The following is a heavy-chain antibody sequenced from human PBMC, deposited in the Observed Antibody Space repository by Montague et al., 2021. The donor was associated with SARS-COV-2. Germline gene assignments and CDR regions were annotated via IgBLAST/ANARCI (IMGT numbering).Heavy chain of an antibody. V-gene: IGHV4-61*09. D-gene: IGHD2-2*02. CDR2: IHASAST. CDR3: ARGPDTAIARDEI. CDR1: GGSINSCRYY. J-gene: IGHJ4*02. Sequence: TLSLTCTVSGGSINSCRYYWSRLRQTAGKGLEWIGHIHASASTNYNPSLKSRVTISADTSNYQLSLNVRSVTAADTAVYYCARGPDTAIARDEIWGQGTLVTVSS.